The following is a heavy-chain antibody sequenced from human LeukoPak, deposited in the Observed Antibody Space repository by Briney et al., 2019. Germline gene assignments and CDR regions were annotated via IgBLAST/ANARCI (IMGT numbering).Heavy chain of an antibody. CDR1: GGSISSSSYY. Sequence: SETLSLTCTVSGGSISSSSYYWGWIRQPPGKGLEWIGSIYHSGSTYYNPSLKSRVTISVDTSKNQFSLKLSSVTAADTAVYYCARVTGYMIEDYFDYWGQGTLVTVSS. D-gene: IGHD3-22*01. J-gene: IGHJ4*02. V-gene: IGHV4-39*07. CDR2: IYHSGST. CDR3: ARVTGYMIEDYFDY.